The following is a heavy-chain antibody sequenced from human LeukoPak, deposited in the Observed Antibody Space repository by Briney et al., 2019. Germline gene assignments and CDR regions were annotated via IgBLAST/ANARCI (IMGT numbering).Heavy chain of an antibody. D-gene: IGHD6-19*01. CDR1: GYTLTELS. V-gene: IGHV1-24*01. Sequence: ASVKVSCKVSGYTLTELSMHWVRQAPGKGLEWMGGFDPEDGETIYAQEFQGRVTMTEDTSTDTAYMELSSLRSEDTAVYYCATLQWLSPHGWFDPWGQGTLVTVSS. J-gene: IGHJ5*02. CDR2: FDPEDGET. CDR3: ATLQWLSPHGWFDP.